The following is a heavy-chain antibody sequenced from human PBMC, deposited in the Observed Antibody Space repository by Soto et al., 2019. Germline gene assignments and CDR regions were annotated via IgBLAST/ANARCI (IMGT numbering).Heavy chain of an antibody. J-gene: IGHJ4*02. CDR1: GGSISRSPYY. V-gene: IGHV4-39*01. CDR2: IYYNGNT. CDR3: ARHGPLTNNWHQLNY. Sequence: QLQLQESGPGLVKPSETLSLTCTVSGGSISRSPYYWAWIRQPPGKGLQWIGNIYYNGNTFYNPSLKSRVTISIHTSKRQFSLGLSSVTASDTAVYYCARHGPLTNNWHQLNYWGQGTLVTVSS. D-gene: IGHD1-1*01.